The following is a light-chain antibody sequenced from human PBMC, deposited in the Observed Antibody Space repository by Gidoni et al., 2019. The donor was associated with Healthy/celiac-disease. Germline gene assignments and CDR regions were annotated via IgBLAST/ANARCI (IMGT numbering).Light chain of an antibody. V-gene: IGKV3-15*01. CDR3: QQYNNWPLT. CDR2: GAS. CDR1: PSVSSN. J-gene: IGKJ4*01. Sequence: ELVMTQSPATLSVSPGERATLSCRASPSVSSNLAWYQQKPGQAPRLLIYGASTRATGIPARFSGSGSGTEFTLTISSLQSEDFAVYYCQQYNNWPLTFGGXTKVEIK.